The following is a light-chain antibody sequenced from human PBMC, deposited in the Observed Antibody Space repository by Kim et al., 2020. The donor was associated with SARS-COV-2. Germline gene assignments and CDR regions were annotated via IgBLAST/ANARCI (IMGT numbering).Light chain of an antibody. V-gene: IGLV3-9*01. CDR1: NIGSKN. Sequence: VALGKTARITCGGNNIGSKNVHWYQQKPGQAPVLVIYRDSNRPSGIPERFSGSNSGNTATLTISRAQAGDEADYYCQVWDSSTVFGGGTQLTVL. CDR2: RDS. CDR3: QVWDSSTV. J-gene: IGLJ2*01.